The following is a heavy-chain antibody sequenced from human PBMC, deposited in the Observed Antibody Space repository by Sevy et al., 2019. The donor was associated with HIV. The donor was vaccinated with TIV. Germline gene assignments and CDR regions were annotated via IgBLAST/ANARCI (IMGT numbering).Heavy chain of an antibody. D-gene: IGHD6-19*01. CDR1: GFTFSSYA. CDR2: ISYDGSNK. V-gene: IGHV3-30-3*01. CDR3: ARDTRELIYSSGWQIGIDY. J-gene: IGHJ4*02. Sequence: GGSLRLTCAASGFTFSSYAMHWVRQAPGKGLEWVAVISYDGSNKYYADSVKGRFTISRDNSKNTLYLQMNSLRAEDTAVYYCARDTRELIYSSGWQIGIDYWVQGTLVTVSS.